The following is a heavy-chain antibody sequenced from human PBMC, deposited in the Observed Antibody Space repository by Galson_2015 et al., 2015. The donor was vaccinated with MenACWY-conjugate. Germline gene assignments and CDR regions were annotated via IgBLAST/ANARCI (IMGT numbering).Heavy chain of an antibody. CDR1: GFTIGRYW. V-gene: IGHV3-74*03. CDR3: ARDGGGGTPFDC. Sequence: SLRPSCAASGFTIGRYWIHWVRQVPGKGPVWISCITVDATNTEFADSVKGRFALSRDNARNTVYLQMNSLTAEDTAVYYCARDGGGGTPFDCWGQGTLVTVSS. D-gene: IGHD1-26*01. CDR2: ITVDATNT. J-gene: IGHJ4*02.